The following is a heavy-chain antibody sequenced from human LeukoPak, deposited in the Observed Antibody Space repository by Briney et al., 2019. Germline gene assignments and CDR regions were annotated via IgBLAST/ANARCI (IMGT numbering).Heavy chain of an antibody. Sequence: GGSLRLSCSTPGFTFRNSVIYWVRQAPGKGVEWVAVTSYVGNNQYYADSVKGRCTISRDDSKKTVYLQMNSLRRDDTAVYYCARSPNHYYFDSWGQGTLVTVSS. V-gene: IGHV3-30*04. J-gene: IGHJ4*02. CDR3: ARSPNHYYFDS. CDR2: TSYVGNNQ. CDR1: GFTFRNSV.